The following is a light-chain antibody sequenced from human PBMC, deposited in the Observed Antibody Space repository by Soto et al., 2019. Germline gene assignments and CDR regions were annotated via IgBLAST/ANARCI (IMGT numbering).Light chain of an antibody. J-gene: IGLJ2*01. CDR2: EDN. CDR3: QSYDSSNVV. V-gene: IGLV6-57*04. Sequence: NFMLTQPHSVSESPGKTVTISCTRSSGGIASNYVQWYQQRPGSAPTTVIYEDNQRPSGVPDRFSGSIDSSSNSASLTISGLKTEDEADYYCQSYDSSNVVFGGGPKLTVL. CDR1: SGGIASNY.